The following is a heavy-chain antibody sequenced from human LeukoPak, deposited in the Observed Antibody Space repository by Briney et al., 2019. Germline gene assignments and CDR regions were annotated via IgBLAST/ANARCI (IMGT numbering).Heavy chain of an antibody. V-gene: IGHV3-15*01. CDR3: TTVSSGSYFRDY. J-gene: IGHJ4*02. D-gene: IGHD1-26*01. CDR1: GFTFSDYD. Sequence: NSGGSLRLSCAASGFTFSDYDMNWVRQAPGKGLEWVGRIKSNTDGGTTDYAAPVKGRFTISRDDSKNTLYLQVNSLKTKDTAVYYCTTVSSGSYFRDYWGQGTLVTVSS. CDR2: IKSNTDGGTT.